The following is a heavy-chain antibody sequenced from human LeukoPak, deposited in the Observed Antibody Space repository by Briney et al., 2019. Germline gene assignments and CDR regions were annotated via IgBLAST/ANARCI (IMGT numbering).Heavy chain of an antibody. J-gene: IGHJ4*02. CDR1: GFTFSNDW. CDR3: STGGYYEDY. Sequence: PGGSLRLSCAGSGFTFSNDWMNWVRQAPGKGLEWVGRIKSKVDGGTTDYAAPVKGRFTISRDDPKNTVYLQMNSLKTEDTAVYYCSTGGYYEDYWGQGTLVTVSS. CDR2: IKSKVDGGTT. V-gene: IGHV3-15*01. D-gene: IGHD3-22*01.